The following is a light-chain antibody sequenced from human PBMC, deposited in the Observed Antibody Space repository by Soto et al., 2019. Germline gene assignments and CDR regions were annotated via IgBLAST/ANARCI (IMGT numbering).Light chain of an antibody. CDR1: QGISNY. CDR2: AAS. Sequence: DIQMTQSPSSLSASVGDRVTITCRASQGISNYLAWYQQKPGKVPKLLIYAASTLQSGVPSRFSGSGSGTDFTLTISSLQPEDDATYYCQKYNSAPSITFGQGTRLEIK. CDR3: QKYNSAPSIT. V-gene: IGKV1-27*01. J-gene: IGKJ5*01.